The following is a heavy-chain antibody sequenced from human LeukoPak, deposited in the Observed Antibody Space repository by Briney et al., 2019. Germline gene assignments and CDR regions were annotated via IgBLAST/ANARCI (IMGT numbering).Heavy chain of an antibody. CDR1: GGSVSSSTYY. V-gene: IGHV4-39*07. J-gene: IGHJ5*02. Sequence: SETLSLTCTVSGGSVSSSTYYWGWIRQPPGKGLEWIGEINHSGSTNYNPSLKSRVTISVDTSKNQFSLKLSSVTAADTAVYYCARGRVGQQRYGWFDPWGQGTLVTVSS. D-gene: IGHD6-13*01. CDR2: INHSGST. CDR3: ARGRVGQQRYGWFDP.